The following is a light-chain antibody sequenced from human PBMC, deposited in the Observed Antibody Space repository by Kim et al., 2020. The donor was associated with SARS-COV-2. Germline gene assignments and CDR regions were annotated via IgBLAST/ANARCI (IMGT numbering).Light chain of an antibody. Sequence: SPGERATRSCRASQSVSSNLAWSQQKPGQAPRLLIYGASTRATGIPARFSGSGSGTEFTLTISSLQSEDFAVYYCQQYNNWPPGTFGQGTKVEIK. V-gene: IGKV3-15*01. J-gene: IGKJ1*01. CDR3: QQYNNWPPGT. CDR1: QSVSSN. CDR2: GAS.